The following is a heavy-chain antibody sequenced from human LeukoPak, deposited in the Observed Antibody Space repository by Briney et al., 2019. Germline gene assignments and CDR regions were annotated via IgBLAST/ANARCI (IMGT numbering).Heavy chain of an antibody. CDR1: GFTVSTYY. CDR2: IYSGGST. D-gene: IGHD3-3*02. J-gene: IGHJ2*01. V-gene: IGHV3-53*01. Sequence: GGSLRLSCAASGFTVSTYYMNWVRQAPGKGLEWVSIIYSGGSTYYADSVKGRFTISRDTSRNTLSLQMNSLRAEDTAVYFCARVGDHFHWNLDLWGRGTLVSVSS. CDR3: ARVGDHFHWNLDL.